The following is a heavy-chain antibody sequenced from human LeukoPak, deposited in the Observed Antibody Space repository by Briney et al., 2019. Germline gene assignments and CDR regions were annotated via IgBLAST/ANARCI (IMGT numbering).Heavy chain of an antibody. CDR1: GYTFTSYG. CDR3: ARSATNRDISASGSDYYYYGMDV. J-gene: IGHJ6*02. V-gene: IGHV1-18*01. CDR2: ISAYKGNT. D-gene: IGHD3-10*01. Sequence: GASVKVSCKASGYTFTSYGISWVRQAPGQGLEWMGWISAYKGNTNYAQKLQGRVTMTTDTSTSTAYTELRSLRSDDTAVYYCARSATNRDISASGSDYYYYGMDVWGQGTTVTVSS.